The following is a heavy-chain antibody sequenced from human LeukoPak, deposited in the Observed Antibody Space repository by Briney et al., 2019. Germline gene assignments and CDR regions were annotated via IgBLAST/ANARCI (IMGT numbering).Heavy chain of an antibody. CDR3: ARDLGSGYALDY. V-gene: IGHV3-33*01. CDR2: IWYDGSNK. D-gene: IGHD5-12*01. CDR1: GFTFSSYG. J-gene: IGHJ4*02. Sequence: PGRSLRLSCAASGFTFSSYGMHWVRQAPGKGLEWVAVIWYDGSNKYYADSVKGRFTISRDNSKNTLYLQMNSLRAEDTAVYYCARDLGSGYALDYWGQGTLVTVSS.